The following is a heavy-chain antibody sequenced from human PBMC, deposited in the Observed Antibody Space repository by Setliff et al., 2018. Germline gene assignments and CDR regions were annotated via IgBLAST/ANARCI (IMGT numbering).Heavy chain of an antibody. CDR2: INQAGSAK. CDR1: GFTFSSFW. J-gene: IGHJ4*02. CDR3: AKSPVRFGIVIVIPSYFDS. Sequence: PGESLKISCAASGFTFSSFWMSWVRQAPGRGLEWVANINQAGSAKYYVDSVKGRFTISRDNAKNSLYLQMNSLRAEDTAVYYCAKSPVRFGIVIVIPSYFDSWGPGTLVTVPQ. D-gene: IGHD3-16*02. V-gene: IGHV3-7*03.